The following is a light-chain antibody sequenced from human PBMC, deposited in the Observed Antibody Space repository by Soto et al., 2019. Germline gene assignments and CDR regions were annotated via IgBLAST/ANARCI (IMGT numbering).Light chain of an antibody. J-gene: IGKJ1*01. V-gene: IGKV1D-12*01. CDR1: QAIITW. Sequence: DVPMTQSPSSVSASVGDIVTITCRATQAIITWSAWYQQNPGKDPTLLIYSASNLQSGGTTRFSGSGSGTDFHLTISGLQPEDFATYYCQQPNSFPQSFGQRTKGEIK. CDR2: SAS. CDR3: QQPNSFPQS.